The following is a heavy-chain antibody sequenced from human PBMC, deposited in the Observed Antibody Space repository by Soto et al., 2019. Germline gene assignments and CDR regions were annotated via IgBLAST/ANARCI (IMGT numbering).Heavy chain of an antibody. D-gene: IGHD2-15*01. CDR2: ISWNSNII. CDR1: GFTFDDYG. J-gene: IGHJ4*02. V-gene: IGHV3-9*01. Sequence: EVQLVESGGGLVQPGRSLRLSCAASGFTFDDYGMHWVRRVPGKGLEWVSSISWNSNIIGYADSVKGRFTISRDNAKNSLYLQMNSLRLEDTALYYCAKGGPDGFCSGGRCYFEYWGQGTLVTVSS. CDR3: AKGGPDGFCSGGRCYFEY.